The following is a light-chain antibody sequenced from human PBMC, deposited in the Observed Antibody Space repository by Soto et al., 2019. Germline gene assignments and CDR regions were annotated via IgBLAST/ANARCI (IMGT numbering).Light chain of an antibody. V-gene: IGKV1-39*01. Sequence: DIQMTQSPSSLSASVGDRVTITCRASQSIRSYLNWYQQKPGKAPILLIYSASSLQSGVPSRFSGSVFGTDFALTISSLQPEDFATYYCQQSDRTSWTFGQGTKVEIK. CDR2: SAS. CDR1: QSIRSY. CDR3: QQSDRTSWT. J-gene: IGKJ1*01.